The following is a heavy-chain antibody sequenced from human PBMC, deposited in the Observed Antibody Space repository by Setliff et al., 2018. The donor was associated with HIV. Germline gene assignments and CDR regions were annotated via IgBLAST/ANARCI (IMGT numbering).Heavy chain of an antibody. D-gene: IGHD3-10*01. J-gene: IGHJ6*03. Sequence: SGPTLVNPTQTLTLTCTVSGFSVTSYGVAVAWIRQPPGKALEWLARIDWEDDKFYSTSLKTRLTISKDTSKNQVFLTMTNMDPVDTATYYCARTYGSHYYYYMDVWGTGTTVTVSS. V-gene: IGHV2-70*04. CDR3: ARTYGSHYYYYMDV. CDR1: GFSVTSYGVA. CDR2: IDWEDDK.